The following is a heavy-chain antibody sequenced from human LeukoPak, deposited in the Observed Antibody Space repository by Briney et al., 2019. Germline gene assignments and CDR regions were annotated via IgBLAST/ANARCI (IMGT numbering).Heavy chain of an antibody. Sequence: ASVKVSCKASGYTFTSYYMHWVRQAPGQGLEWMGWINPNSGGTNYAQKFQGRVTMTRDTSISTAYMELSRLRSDDTAVYYCARLPTYQNTYYDFWSGYYTPQTDCWGQGTLVTVSS. J-gene: IGHJ4*02. CDR2: INPNSGGT. D-gene: IGHD3-3*01. CDR1: GYTFTSYY. CDR3: ARLPTYQNTYYDFWSGYYTPQTDC. V-gene: IGHV1-2*02.